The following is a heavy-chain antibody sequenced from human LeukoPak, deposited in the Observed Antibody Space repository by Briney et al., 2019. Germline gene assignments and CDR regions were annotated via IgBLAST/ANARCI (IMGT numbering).Heavy chain of an antibody. CDR1: GFTFSSYE. V-gene: IGHV3-48*03. Sequence: PGGSLRLSCAASGFTFSSYEMNWVRQAPGKGLEWVSYISSSGSTIYYADSVKGRFTISRDNAKNSLYLQMNSLRAEDTAVYYCARGGSGSYRPFDPWGQGTLVTVSS. D-gene: IGHD3-10*01. CDR3: ARGGSGSYRPFDP. CDR2: ISSSGSTI. J-gene: IGHJ5*02.